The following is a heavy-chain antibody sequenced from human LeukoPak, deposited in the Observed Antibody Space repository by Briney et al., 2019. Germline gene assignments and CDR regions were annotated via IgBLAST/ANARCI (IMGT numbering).Heavy chain of an antibody. CDR2: TYYRSKWYN. CDR1: GDSVSSNSAA. J-gene: IGHJ6*03. CDR3: ARDVAAAGFIYYYYYMDV. V-gene: IGHV6-1*01. Sequence: SQTLSLTCAISGDSVSSNSAAWNWIRQSPSRGLEWLGRTYYRSKWYNDYAVSVKSRITINPDTSKNQFSLQLNSVTPEDTAVYYCARDVAAAGFIYYYYYMDVWGKGTTVTISS. D-gene: IGHD6-13*01.